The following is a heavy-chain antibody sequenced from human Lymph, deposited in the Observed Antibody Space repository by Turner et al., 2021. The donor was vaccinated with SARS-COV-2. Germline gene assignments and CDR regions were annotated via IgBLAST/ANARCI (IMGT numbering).Heavy chain of an antibody. D-gene: IGHD1-26*01. CDR3: ARGRYSGGGMDV. V-gene: IGHV1-8*01. J-gene: IGHJ6*02. CDR2: MNPNSGNT. CDR1: GYTFTSYD. Sequence: QVQLVQSAAEVKKPGASVKVSCKASGYTFTSYDINGVRQATGQGLEWMGWMNPNSGNTGYAQKVQGRVTMTRNISISTAYMELSNLRSEDTAVYYCARGRYSGGGMDVWGQGTTVTVSS.